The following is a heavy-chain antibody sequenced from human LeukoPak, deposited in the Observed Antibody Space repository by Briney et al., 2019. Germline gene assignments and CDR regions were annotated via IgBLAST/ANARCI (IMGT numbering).Heavy chain of an antibody. CDR1: GFTVSSYA. CDR3: ARLSIVATI. J-gene: IGHJ4*02. Sequence: GGSLRLSCAASGFTVSSYAMHWVRQAPGKGLEWVAVISYDGSNKYYADSVKGRFTISRDNSKNTLYLQMNSLSAEDTAVYYCARLSIVATIWGQGTLVTVSS. D-gene: IGHD5-12*01. CDR2: ISYDGSNK. V-gene: IGHV3-30*04.